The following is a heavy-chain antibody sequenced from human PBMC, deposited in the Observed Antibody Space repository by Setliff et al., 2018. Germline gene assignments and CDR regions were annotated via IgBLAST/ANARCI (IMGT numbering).Heavy chain of an antibody. J-gene: IGHJ6*03. CDR2: IQTSGTT. CDR3: ARMAVRVASRPSSPLEYYYYMDF. D-gene: IGHD6-6*01. CDR1: GGSISRYH. Sequence: PSETLSLTCTVSGGSISRYHWSWIRQPPGKGLEWIGYIQTSGTTYDNPSLKSRVTMSVDTSKSHFSLRLSSVTAADTAVYYCARMAVRVASRPSSPLEYYYYMDFWGKGATVTVSS. V-gene: IGHV4-4*08.